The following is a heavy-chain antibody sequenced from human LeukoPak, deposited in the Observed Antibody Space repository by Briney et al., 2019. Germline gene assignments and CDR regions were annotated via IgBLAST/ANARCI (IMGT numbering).Heavy chain of an antibody. CDR3: GRSGRYRPSDL. Sequence: GGSLRLSCAASGFILSDHYIDWVRQAPGKGLEWVGRTRNKANSYTTEYAASVKGRFIIPRDDPKNLLYLQMNSLKSEDTAVYYCGRSGRYRPSDLWGQGTLVTVSS. V-gene: IGHV3-72*01. CDR2: TRNKANSYTT. J-gene: IGHJ5*02. D-gene: IGHD1-26*01. CDR1: GFILSDHY.